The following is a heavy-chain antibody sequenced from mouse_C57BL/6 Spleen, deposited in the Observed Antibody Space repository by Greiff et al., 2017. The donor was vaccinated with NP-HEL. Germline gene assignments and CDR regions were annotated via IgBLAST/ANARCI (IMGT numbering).Heavy chain of an antibody. CDR3: ARWDYYGSSYVYFDD. Sequence: QVQLQQSGAELVRPGASVKLSCKASGYTFTDYYINWVQQRPGQGLEWIARIFPGSGKTYYNEKFKGKATLTAEKSSSTAYMQLSSLTSEDSAVYFCARWDYYGSSYVYFDDWGTGTTVTVSS. V-gene: IGHV1-76*01. CDR1: GYTFTDYY. D-gene: IGHD1-1*01. CDR2: IFPGSGKT. J-gene: IGHJ1*03.